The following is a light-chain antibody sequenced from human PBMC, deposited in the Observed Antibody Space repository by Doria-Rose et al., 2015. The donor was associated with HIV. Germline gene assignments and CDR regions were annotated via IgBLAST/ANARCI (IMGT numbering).Light chain of an antibody. Sequence: DIRMTQSPSTLSASVGDRVTITCRASQSISSWLAWYQQKPGKAPKVLIYTASSLESGVPSRFSGSGSGTEFTLTISSLQPDDFATYYCQHYNTYPFTFGRGTKVEIK. J-gene: IGKJ2*01. V-gene: IGKV1-5*03. CDR2: TAS. CDR3: QHYNTYPFT. CDR1: QSISSW.